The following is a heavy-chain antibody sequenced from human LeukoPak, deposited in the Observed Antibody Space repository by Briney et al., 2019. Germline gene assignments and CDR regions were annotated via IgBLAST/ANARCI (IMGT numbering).Heavy chain of an antibody. CDR3: AKDQSRVSVVIFQIDY. D-gene: IGHD3-22*01. J-gene: IGHJ4*02. V-gene: IGHV3-30*18. CDR2: ISYDGSNK. CDR1: GFTFSSYA. Sequence: GGSLRLSCAAPGFTFSSYAMSWVRQAPGKGLEWVAVISYDGSNKYYADSVKGRFTISRDNSKNTLYLQMNSLRAEDTAVYYCAKDQSRVSVVIFQIDYWGQGTLVTVSS.